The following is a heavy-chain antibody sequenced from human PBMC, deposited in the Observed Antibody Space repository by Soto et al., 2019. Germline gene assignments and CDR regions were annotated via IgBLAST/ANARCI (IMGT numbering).Heavy chain of an antibody. CDR3: TREWGPSYYYDSTGFNPEY. CDR1: GYSISCGYY. J-gene: IGHJ4*02. D-gene: IGHD3-22*01. CDR2: ISPSGST. Sequence: PSETLSLTCAVSGYSISCGYYWCCIRQSPGKGLEWIGCISPSGSTYYNPSLKSRVTISVDTSKNHFSLKLSSVTAADTAVYYCTREWGPSYYYDSTGFNPEYWGQGTQVTVSS. V-gene: IGHV4-38-2*02.